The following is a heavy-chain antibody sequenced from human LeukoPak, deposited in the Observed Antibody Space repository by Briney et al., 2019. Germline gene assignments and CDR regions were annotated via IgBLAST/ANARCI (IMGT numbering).Heavy chain of an antibody. CDR2: IIPILGIA. V-gene: IGHV1-69*04. J-gene: IGHJ2*01. Sequence: SVTVSCKASGGTFSSYAISWVRQAPGQGLEWMGRIIPILGIANYAQKFQGRVTITADKSTSTAYMELSSLRSEDTAVYYCASPFNYYDSSGYHPSLWYFDLWGRGTLVTVSS. D-gene: IGHD3-22*01. CDR1: GGTFSSYA. CDR3: ASPFNYYDSSGYHPSLWYFDL.